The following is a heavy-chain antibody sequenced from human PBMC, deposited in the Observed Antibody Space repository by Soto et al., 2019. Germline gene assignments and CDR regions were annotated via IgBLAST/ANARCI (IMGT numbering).Heavy chain of an antibody. CDR1: GYTFTSYG. CDR2: ISAYNGNT. D-gene: IGHD1-1*01. V-gene: IGHV1-18*01. CDR3: ARDPTGHFIDY. Sequence: QVQLVQSGAEVKKPGASVKVSCKASGYTFTSYGISWVRQAPGQGLEWMGWISAYNGNTYYAQKLQGRVTMTTDTSPTTAYRELRSLRSDGPAVYYCARDPTGHFIDYWGQGTLVTVSS. J-gene: IGHJ4*02.